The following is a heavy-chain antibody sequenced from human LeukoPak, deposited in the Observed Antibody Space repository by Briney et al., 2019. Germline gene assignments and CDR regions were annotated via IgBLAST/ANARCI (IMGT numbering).Heavy chain of an antibody. CDR2: TYYRSQWYT. CDR3: ARDGWPAFDY. CDR1: GDSFSTNTAA. D-gene: IGHD2-15*01. J-gene: IGHJ4*02. Sequence: SQTLSLTCALSGDSFSTNTAAWNWNRQSPSRGLEWLGRTYYRSQWYTDYAVSVKSRITINPDTSRNQFSLQLNSVTPEDTAVYFCARDGWPAFDYWGQGTLVTVSS. V-gene: IGHV6-1*01.